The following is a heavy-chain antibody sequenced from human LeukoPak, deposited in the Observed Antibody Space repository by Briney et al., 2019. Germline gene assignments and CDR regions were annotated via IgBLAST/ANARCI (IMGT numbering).Heavy chain of an antibody. CDR1: GFTFSTFA. CDR3: AKVLPLLRYYFDY. V-gene: IGHV3-23*01. Sequence: GGSLRLSCVASGFTFSTFAMIWVRQPPGKGLEWVSAISGSGGSTYYADSVKGRFTISRDNSKNTLYLQMNSLRAEDTAVYYCAKVLPLLRYYFDYWGQGTLVTVSS. J-gene: IGHJ4*02. D-gene: IGHD3-3*01. CDR2: ISGSGGST.